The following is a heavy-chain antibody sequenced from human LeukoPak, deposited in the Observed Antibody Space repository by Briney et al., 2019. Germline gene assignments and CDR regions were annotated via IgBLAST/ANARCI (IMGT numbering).Heavy chain of an antibody. Sequence: GGSLRLSCAASRFTFSTYWMHWVRQAPGKGLVWVPRINSDGSSTGYADSVKGRFTISRDNAKNTLYLQMNSLRAEDTAVYYCARDLGQYYDTSDNWFDPWGQGTLVTVSS. V-gene: IGHV3-74*01. CDR3: ARDLGQYYDTSDNWFDP. D-gene: IGHD3-22*01. CDR1: RFTFSTYW. CDR2: INSDGSST. J-gene: IGHJ5*02.